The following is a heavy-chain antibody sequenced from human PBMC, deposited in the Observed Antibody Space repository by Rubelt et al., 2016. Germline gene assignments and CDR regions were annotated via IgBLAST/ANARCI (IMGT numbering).Heavy chain of an antibody. J-gene: IGHJ4*02. Sequence: QVQLQQWGAGLLKPSETLSLTCAVYGGSFSGYYWSWIRQPPGKGLEWIGEINHSGSTNYNPSLKSRLTFSVDTSKNQFSLKLSSVTAADTAVYYCARIRVSSSGWYYNDYWGQGTLVTVSS. CDR1: GGSFSGYY. CDR3: ARIRVSSSGWYYNDY. V-gene: IGHV4-34*01. D-gene: IGHD6-19*01. CDR2: INHSGST.